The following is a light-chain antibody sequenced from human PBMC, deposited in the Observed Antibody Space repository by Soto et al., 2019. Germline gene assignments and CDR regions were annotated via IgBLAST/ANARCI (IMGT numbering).Light chain of an antibody. CDR2: AAS. V-gene: IGKV1-39*01. J-gene: IGKJ2*01. Sequence: DIPMTQSPSSLSASVGDRVTITCRASLSISNSLNWYQQKPGKAPDLLIYAASNLQSGVPSRFTGSGSGTDFTLTISSLQPEDFTTYYCQQSYSSPQMYTFGQGTKLEIK. CDR1: LSISNS. CDR3: QQSYSSPQMYT.